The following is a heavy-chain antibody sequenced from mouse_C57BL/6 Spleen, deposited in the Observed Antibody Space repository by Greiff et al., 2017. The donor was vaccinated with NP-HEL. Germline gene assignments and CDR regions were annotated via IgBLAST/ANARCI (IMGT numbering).Heavy chain of an antibody. CDR1: GFTFSDYG. J-gene: IGHJ1*03. Sequence: VMLVESGGGLVKPGGSLKLSCAASGFTFSDYGMHWVRQAPEKGLEWVAYISSGSSTIYYADTVKGRFTISRDNAKNTLFLQMTSLRSEDTAMYYCARQGYYVYFDVWGTGTTVTVSS. CDR2: ISSGSSTI. V-gene: IGHV5-17*01. CDR3: ARQGYYVYFDV. D-gene: IGHD1-1*01.